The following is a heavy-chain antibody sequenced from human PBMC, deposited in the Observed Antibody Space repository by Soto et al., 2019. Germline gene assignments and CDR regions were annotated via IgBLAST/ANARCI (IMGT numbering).Heavy chain of an antibody. V-gene: IGHV1-69*13. CDR3: ARAGIAVAGTPSYYYYYGMDV. CDR1: GGTFSSYS. J-gene: IGHJ6*02. Sequence: SVKVSCKASGGTFSSYSISWVLQAPGQGLEWMGGIIPIFGTANYAQKFQGRVTITADESTSTAYMELSSLRSEDTAVYYCARAGIAVAGTPSYYYYYGMDVWGQGTTVTVSS. D-gene: IGHD6-19*01. CDR2: IIPIFGTA.